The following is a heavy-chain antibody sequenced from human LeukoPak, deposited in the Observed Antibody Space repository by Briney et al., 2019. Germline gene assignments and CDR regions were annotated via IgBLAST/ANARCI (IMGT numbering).Heavy chain of an antibody. CDR3: AKDRQYKLLDNWFDP. Sequence: QPGRSLRLSCVASGFTFSNYAMHWVRQTPGKGLEWVAVISHDGSNKYYADSVKGRFTISRDNSKNTLSLQMNSLRAEDTAVYYCAKDRQYKLLDNWFDPWGQGTLVTVSS. CDR2: ISHDGSNK. D-gene: IGHD2-2*01. J-gene: IGHJ5*02. V-gene: IGHV3-30*18. CDR1: GFTFSNYA.